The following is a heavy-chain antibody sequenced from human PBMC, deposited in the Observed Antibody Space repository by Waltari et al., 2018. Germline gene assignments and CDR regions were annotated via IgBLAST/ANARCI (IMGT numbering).Heavy chain of an antibody. V-gene: IGHV1-46*01. J-gene: IGHJ4*02. CDR2: INPSGGST. Sequence: QVQLVQSGAEVKKPGASVKVSCKASGYTFTSYYMHWVRQAPGQGLEWMRIINPSGGSTSYEQKFQGRVTMTRDTSTSTVYMELSSLRSEDTAVYYCAREGGEWSGYDGGNDYWGQGTLVTVSS. CDR1: GYTFTSYY. CDR3: AREGGEWSGYDGGNDY. D-gene: IGHD5-12*01.